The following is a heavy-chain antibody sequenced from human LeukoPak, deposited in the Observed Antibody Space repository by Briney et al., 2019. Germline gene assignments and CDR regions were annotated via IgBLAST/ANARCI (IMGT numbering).Heavy chain of an antibody. D-gene: IGHD1-20*01. V-gene: IGHV1-18*04. Sequence: ASVKVSCKASGYTFTSYYMHWVRQAPGQGLEWMGWISPYNGDTSYAQNLQGRVTMTTDTSTSTGYMELGSLRSDDTAVYYCARALGYNWNPKGFDPWGQGTLVTVSS. CDR3: ARALGYNWNPKGFDP. J-gene: IGHJ5*02. CDR1: GYTFTSYY. CDR2: ISPYNGDT.